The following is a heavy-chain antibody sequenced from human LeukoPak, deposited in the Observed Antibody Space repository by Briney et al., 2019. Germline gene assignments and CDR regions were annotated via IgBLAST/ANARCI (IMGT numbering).Heavy chain of an antibody. CDR2: VNLQGST. V-gene: IGHV4-39*07. Sequence: SETLSLTCSVSGGSISNSGYYWGGVRQPPGKGLEWIGEVNLQGSTNYNPSLMGRVAISVDTSENHISLQLTSVTAADTAVYYCAREGGPYRPLDYSGQGALVTVSS. J-gene: IGHJ4*02. CDR1: GGSISNSGYY. CDR3: AREGGPYRPLDY.